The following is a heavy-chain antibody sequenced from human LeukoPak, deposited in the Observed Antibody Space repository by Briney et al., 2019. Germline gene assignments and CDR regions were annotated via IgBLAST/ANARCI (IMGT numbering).Heavy chain of an antibody. Sequence: AGGSLRLSCAASGFTFSSYSMNWVRQSPGKGLEWVSAISGSGGSTYYADSVKGRFTISRDNSKNTLYLQMNSLRAEDTAVYYCAKKRVITTPDAIDWYFDLWGRGTLVTVSS. CDR1: GFTFSSYS. D-gene: IGHD3-10*01. CDR2: ISGSGGST. J-gene: IGHJ2*01. CDR3: AKKRVITTPDAIDWYFDL. V-gene: IGHV3-23*01.